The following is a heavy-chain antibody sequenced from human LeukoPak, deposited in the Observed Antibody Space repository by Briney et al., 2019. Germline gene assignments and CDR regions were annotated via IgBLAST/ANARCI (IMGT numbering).Heavy chain of an antibody. CDR1: GFTFSSYG. CDR2: LSYDGSNK. V-gene: IGHV3-30*18. CDR3: AKDRLRYSGYELNY. Sequence: PGRSLRLSCAASGFTFSSYGMHWVRQAPGKGLEWVAVLSYDGSNKYYADSVKGRFTISRDNSKNTLYLQMNTLRAEDTAVYYCAKDRLRYSGYELNYWGQGTLVTVSS. J-gene: IGHJ4*02. D-gene: IGHD5-12*01.